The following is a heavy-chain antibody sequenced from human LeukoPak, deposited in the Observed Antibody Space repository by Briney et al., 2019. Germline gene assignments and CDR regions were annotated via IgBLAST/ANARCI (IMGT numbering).Heavy chain of an antibody. J-gene: IGHJ6*03. CDR1: GFTFSSYG. V-gene: IGHV3-30*02. Sequence: PGGSLRLSCAASGFTFSSYGMHWVRQAPGKGLEWVAFIRYDGSNKYYADSVKGRFTISRDNSKNTLYLQMNSLRAEDTAVYYCAKDFRYCSSTSCYSTLYYYYYMDVWGKGTTVTVSS. CDR2: IRYDGSNK. CDR3: AKDFRYCSSTSCYSTLYYYYYMDV. D-gene: IGHD2-2*01.